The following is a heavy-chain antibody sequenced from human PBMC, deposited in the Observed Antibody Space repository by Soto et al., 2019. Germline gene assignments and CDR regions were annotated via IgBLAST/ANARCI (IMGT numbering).Heavy chain of an antibody. J-gene: IGHJ4*02. CDR3: AKDRVDYVDYRGLDY. V-gene: IGHV3-23*01. Sequence: EVQLLESGGGLVQPGGSLRLSCAASGFTFSSYAMTWVRQAPGKGLEWVSAISGSGTNRYYADSVKGRFTISRDNSNNTLYLHINSLRAEDTAVYYCAKDRVDYVDYRGLDYWGQGTLVTVSS. CDR1: GFTFSSYA. D-gene: IGHD4-17*01. CDR2: ISGSGTNR.